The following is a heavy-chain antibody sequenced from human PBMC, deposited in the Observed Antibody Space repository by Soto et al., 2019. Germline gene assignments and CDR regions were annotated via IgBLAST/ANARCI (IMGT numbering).Heavy chain of an antibody. V-gene: IGHV3-64D*06. D-gene: IGHD3-9*01. Sequence: TGGSLRLSCSASGFTFFNYAMYWVRQAPGRGLKYVSGISSNGGSTYYAESVKGRFIISRDNSKNTLYLQMSSLRSEDTAVYYCVKGDLRYFDWSPLTAMDYWGQGTLVTVSS. CDR3: VKGDLRYFDWSPLTAMDY. J-gene: IGHJ4*02. CDR1: GFTFFNYA. CDR2: ISSNGGST.